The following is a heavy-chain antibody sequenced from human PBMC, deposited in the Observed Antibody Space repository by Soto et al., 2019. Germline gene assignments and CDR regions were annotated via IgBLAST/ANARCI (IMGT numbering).Heavy chain of an antibody. D-gene: IGHD6-13*01. J-gene: IGHJ4*02. V-gene: IGHV3-74*01. CDR1: GFTFRSYW. CDR2: INSDGSST. Sequence: GSLRLSGAASGFTFRSYWMHWVRHAPGKGLVWVSRINSDGSSTSYADSVKGRFNISRDNAKNTLYLQMNSLRAEDTAVYYCARDEAAQYYFDYWGQGTLVTVSS. CDR3: ARDEAAQYYFDY.